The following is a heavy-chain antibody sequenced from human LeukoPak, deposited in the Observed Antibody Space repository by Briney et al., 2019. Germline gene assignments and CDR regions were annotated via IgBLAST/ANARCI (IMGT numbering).Heavy chain of an antibody. Sequence: AALVKVSCKASGYTFTSNYIHWVRQAPGQGLEWMGMIYPRDGSTSYAQKFQGRVTVTRDTSTSTVHMELSGLRSEDTAVYYCARDQEGFDYWGQGTLVTVSS. J-gene: IGHJ4*02. CDR1: GYTFTSNY. V-gene: IGHV1-46*01. CDR3: ARDQEGFDY. CDR2: IYPRDGST.